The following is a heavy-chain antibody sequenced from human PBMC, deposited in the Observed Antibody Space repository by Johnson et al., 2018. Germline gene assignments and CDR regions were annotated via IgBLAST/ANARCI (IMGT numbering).Heavy chain of an antibody. CDR2: FKRESDGGTT. Sequence: VQLVQSGGGLVKPGGSLRLSCAASGFTFTNAWMSWVRLAPGKGLEWVGRFKRESDGGTTDYAAPVKGRFTISRDDSKKTLFLQMNSLKSGDTGVDYCTTGGAVEPLTRVYFDYWGQGALVPVSS. CDR3: TTGGAVEPLTRVYFDY. J-gene: IGHJ4*02. V-gene: IGHV3-15*07. D-gene: IGHD3-10*01. CDR1: GFTFTNAW.